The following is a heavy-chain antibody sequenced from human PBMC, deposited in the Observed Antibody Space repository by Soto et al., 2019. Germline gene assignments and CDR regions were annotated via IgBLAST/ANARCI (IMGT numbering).Heavy chain of an antibody. V-gene: IGHV1-69*01. J-gene: IGHJ4*02. CDR3: ARGGRIVVVPAAMMRGAFDY. CDR2: IIPIFGTA. CDR1: GGTFSSYA. Sequence: QVQLVQSGDEVKKPGSSVKVSCKASGGTFSSYAISWVRQAPGQGLEWMGGIIPIFGTANYAQKFQGRVTITADESTSTAYMELSSLRSEDTAVYYCARGGRIVVVPAAMMRGAFDYWGQGTLVTVSS. D-gene: IGHD2-2*01.